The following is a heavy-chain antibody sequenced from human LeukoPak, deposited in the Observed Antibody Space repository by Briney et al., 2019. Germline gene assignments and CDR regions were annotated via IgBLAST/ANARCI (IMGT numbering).Heavy chain of an antibody. CDR3: ARDGRAYRYGYPFDAFDI. Sequence: ASVKVSCKASGNTFTSYYMHWVRQAPGQGLEWMGIINPSGGSTSYAQKFQGRVTMTRDTSTSTVYMELSSLRSEDTAVYYCARDGRAYRYGYPFDAFDIWGQGTMVTVSS. CDR2: INPSGGST. V-gene: IGHV1-46*01. D-gene: IGHD5-18*01. J-gene: IGHJ3*02. CDR1: GNTFTSYY.